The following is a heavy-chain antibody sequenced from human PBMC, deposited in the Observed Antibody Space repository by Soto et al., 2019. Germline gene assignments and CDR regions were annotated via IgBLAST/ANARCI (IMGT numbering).Heavy chain of an antibody. CDR2: ISGSGGST. CDR3: SIERCSSPRCLFAY. CDR1: GFTFSSYA. Sequence: GGSLRLSCAASGFTFSSYAMSWVRQAPGKGLEWVSAISGSGGSTYYADSVKGRFTISRDNSKNTLYLQMNSLRAEDTAVYYCSIERCSSPRCLFAYWGQGTLVPVSS. D-gene: IGHD2-2*01. J-gene: IGHJ4*02. V-gene: IGHV3-23*01.